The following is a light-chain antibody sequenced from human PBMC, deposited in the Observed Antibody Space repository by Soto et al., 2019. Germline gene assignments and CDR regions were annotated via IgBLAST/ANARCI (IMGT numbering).Light chain of an antibody. CDR2: GAS. V-gene: IGKV3-20*01. Sequence: EIALTHSPSTLFGSPLDTATLSFRASQSVSNNYLAWYQQKPGQAPRLLIYGASNRATGIPDRFSGSGSGTDFTLTISRLEPEDFAVYYCQQYGGSGKFRQGTKVDIK. J-gene: IGKJ1*01. CDR1: QSVSNNY. CDR3: QQYGGSGK.